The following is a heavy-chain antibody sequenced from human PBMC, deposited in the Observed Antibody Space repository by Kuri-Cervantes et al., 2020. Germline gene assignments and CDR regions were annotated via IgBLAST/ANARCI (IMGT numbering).Heavy chain of an antibody. CDR2: IYSGGSK. CDR1: GFTFDDYA. V-gene: IGHV3-53*01. Sequence: GGSLRLSCAASGFTFDDYAMHWVRQAPGKGLDWVSVIYSGGSKYYADSVKRRFTISRDNSKNTLYLQMNSLRAEDTAVYYCAREAVTTYYYYGMDVWGQGTTVTVSS. CDR3: AREAVTTYYYYGMDV. J-gene: IGHJ6*02. D-gene: IGHD4-17*01.